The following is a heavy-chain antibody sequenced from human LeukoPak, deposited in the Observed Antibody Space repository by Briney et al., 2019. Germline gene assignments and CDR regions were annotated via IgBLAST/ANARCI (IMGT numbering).Heavy chain of an antibody. D-gene: IGHD4-23*01. CDR3: AKEYGGNSWDY. CDR2: ISWNSGSI. Sequence: PGGSLRLSCAASGFIFDDYAMHWVRQAPGKGLEWVSGISWNSGSIGYADSVKGRFTISRDNAKNSLYLQMNSLRAEDTALYYCAKEYGGNSWDYWGQGTLVTVSS. CDR1: GFIFDDYA. V-gene: IGHV3-9*01. J-gene: IGHJ4*02.